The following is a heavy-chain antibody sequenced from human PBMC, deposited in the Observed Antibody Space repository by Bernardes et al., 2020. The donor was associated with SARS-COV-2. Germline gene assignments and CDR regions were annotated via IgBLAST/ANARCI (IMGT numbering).Heavy chain of an antibody. CDR1: GFTFSDYY. CDR2: ISSRSSHT. D-gene: IGHD2-15*01. V-gene: IGHV3-11*06. CDR3: ARDVALGYFDY. Sequence: GSSLKVSCAASGFTFSDYYMTWIRQAPGKGLEWVSYISSRSSHTNYADSVKGRFTISRDNAKNSLYLQMNSLRAEDTAVYYCARDVALGYFDYWGQGTLVTVSS. J-gene: IGHJ4*02.